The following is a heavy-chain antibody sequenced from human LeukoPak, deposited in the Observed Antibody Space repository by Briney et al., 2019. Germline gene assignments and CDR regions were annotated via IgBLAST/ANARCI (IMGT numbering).Heavy chain of an antibody. V-gene: IGHV3-30*18. CDR3: AKDSPVATW. CDR1: RFSFSDYD. CDR2: ISYDGSCK. D-gene: IGHD1-26*01. Sequence: GGSLRLCCRASRFSFSDYDMHWVRQAPGKGLEWVAVISYDGSCKYYGDSVKGRFTISRDNSENTLYLQMDSLRADDTAKYYCAKDSPVATWWGQGTLVTVSS. J-gene: IGHJ4*02.